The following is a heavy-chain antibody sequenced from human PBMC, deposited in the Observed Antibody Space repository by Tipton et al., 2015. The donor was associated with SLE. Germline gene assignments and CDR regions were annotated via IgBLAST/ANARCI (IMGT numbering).Heavy chain of an antibody. CDR1: GFTFRTYA. Sequence: SLRLSCAASGFTFRTYAMAWVRQSPGKGLEWVSLISGGCGSTHQADSVRGRFTISRDNSKNTLSLQLNTLRADDTAIYYFAKDRYCGGVSGVASYFGLWGQGTPVTVSS. J-gene: IGHJ4*02. CDR2: ISGGCGST. D-gene: IGHD2-21*01. V-gene: IGHV3-23*01. CDR3: AKDRYCGGVSGVASYFGL.